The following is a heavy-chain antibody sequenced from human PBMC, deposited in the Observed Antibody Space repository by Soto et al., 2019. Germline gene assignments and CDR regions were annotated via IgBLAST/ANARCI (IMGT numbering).Heavy chain of an antibody. CDR2: IYYSGGT. Sequence: TLSLTCTVSGGSIRTGDYYWSWIRQPPGKGLEWIGYIYYSGGTYYNPSLKSRVTISVDMSKNQFSLKLSSVTAADTAVYYCARVRLNYYDSSGHYGMDVWGQGTTVTVSS. V-gene: IGHV4-30-4*01. D-gene: IGHD3-22*01. CDR3: ARVRLNYYDSSGHYGMDV. J-gene: IGHJ6*02. CDR1: GGSIRTGDYY.